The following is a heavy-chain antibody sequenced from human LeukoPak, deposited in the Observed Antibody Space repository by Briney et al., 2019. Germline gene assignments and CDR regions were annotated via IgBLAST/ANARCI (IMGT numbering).Heavy chain of an antibody. CDR2: IYHSGST. J-gene: IGHJ4*02. CDR1: GYSISSGYY. Sequence: PSETLSLTCTVSGYSISSGYYWGWIRQPPGEVLEWIGSIYHSGSTYYNPSLKSRVTISVDTSKNQFSLKLSSVTAADTAVYYCARRVGVALDYWSQGTLVTVSS. CDR3: ARRVGVALDY. V-gene: IGHV4-38-2*02. D-gene: IGHD2-21*01.